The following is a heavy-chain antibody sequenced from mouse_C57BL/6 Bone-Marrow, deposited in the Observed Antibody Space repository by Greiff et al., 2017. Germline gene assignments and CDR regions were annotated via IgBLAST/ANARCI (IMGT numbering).Heavy chain of an antibody. Sequence: DVQLQESVAELVRPGDSVTLSCTASGFNIKNTYMHWVKQRPEQGLEWIGRIDPANGNTKYAPKFKGTATITADKSSNTSYLQLISLTSVYTAISYCARVYYAIYYCGQGTSVTVSS. CDR3: ARVYYAIYY. V-gene: IGHV14-3*01. J-gene: IGHJ4*01. CDR2: IDPANGNT. CDR1: GFNIKNTY.